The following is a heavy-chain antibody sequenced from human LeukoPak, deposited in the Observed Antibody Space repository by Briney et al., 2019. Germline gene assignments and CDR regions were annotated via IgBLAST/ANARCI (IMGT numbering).Heavy chain of an antibody. V-gene: IGHV4-59*01. CDR3: ARAKRGYSGYDPFDH. J-gene: IGHJ4*02. D-gene: IGHD5-12*01. Sequence: SETLSLTCTVSGGSISSYYWSWIRQPPGKGLGWIGYIYCSGSTNYNPSLKSRVTISVDTSKNQFSLKLSSVTAADTAVYYCARAKRGYSGYDPFDHWGQGTLVTVSS. CDR1: GGSISSYY. CDR2: IYCSGST.